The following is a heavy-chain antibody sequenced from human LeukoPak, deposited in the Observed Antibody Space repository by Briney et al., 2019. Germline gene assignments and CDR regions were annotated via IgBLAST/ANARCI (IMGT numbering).Heavy chain of an antibody. Sequence: ASVNVSCKVSGYTLTELSMHWVRQAPGKGLEWMGGFDPEDGETIYAQKFQGRVTMTEDTSTDTAYMELSSLRSEDTAVYYCATGVVPHVYYYYYGMDVWGQGTTVTVSS. D-gene: IGHD2-2*01. CDR3: ATGVVPHVYYYYYGMDV. CDR1: GYTLTELS. CDR2: FDPEDGET. J-gene: IGHJ6*02. V-gene: IGHV1-24*01.